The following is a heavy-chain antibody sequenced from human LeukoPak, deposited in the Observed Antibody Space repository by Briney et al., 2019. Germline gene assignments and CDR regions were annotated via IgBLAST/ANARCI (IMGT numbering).Heavy chain of an antibody. CDR2: ISGSGGST. J-gene: IGHJ4*02. Sequence: GGSLRLSCAASGFTFSSYAMSWVRQAPGKGLEWVSAISGSGGSTYYADSVKGRFTISRDISKNTLYLQMNSLRAEDTAVYYCAKDGRTVTTRKVDYWGQGTLVTVSS. CDR1: GFTFSSYA. CDR3: AKDGRTVTTRKVDY. D-gene: IGHD4-17*01. V-gene: IGHV3-23*01.